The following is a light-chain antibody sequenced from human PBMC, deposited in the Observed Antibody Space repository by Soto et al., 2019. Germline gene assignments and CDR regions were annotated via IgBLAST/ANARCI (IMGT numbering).Light chain of an antibody. CDR2: SNK. CDR3: AAWDDSLSGPV. J-gene: IGLJ2*01. Sequence: QSVLTQPPSASGTPGQRVTISCSGSYSNIGSNTVNWYQQLPGKTPKLLIYSNKERPSGVPDRFSGSRSGTSASLAISGLQSEDEAEYYCAAWDDSLSGPVFGGGTKLTVL. CDR1: YSNIGSNT. V-gene: IGLV1-44*01.